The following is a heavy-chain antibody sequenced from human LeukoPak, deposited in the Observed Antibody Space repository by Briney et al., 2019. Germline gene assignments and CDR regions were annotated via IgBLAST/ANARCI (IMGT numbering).Heavy chain of an antibody. Sequence: SETLSLTCTVSGGSISSYYWSWIRQPAGKGLEWIGRIYTSGSTNYNPSLKSRVTISVDTSKNQFSLNLNSVTDADTAVYYCARVSYYYYMDVWGKGTTVTVSS. CDR1: GGSISSYY. CDR2: IYTSGST. CDR3: ARVSYYYYMDV. J-gene: IGHJ6*03. V-gene: IGHV4-4*07.